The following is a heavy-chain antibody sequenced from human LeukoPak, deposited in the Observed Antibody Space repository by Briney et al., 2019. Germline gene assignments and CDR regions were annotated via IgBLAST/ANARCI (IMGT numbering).Heavy chain of an antibody. D-gene: IGHD3-22*01. CDR1: GYSFATYW. J-gene: IGHJ3*02. CDR2: IYPSVSAN. CDR3: ASFISGYYSVGAFDM. Sequence: APLKTSCKVFGYSFATYWIGWLRQMPGKGLKGLDIIYPSVSANRYRPSFQAQVTISADQPFSTAYLQWSSLKAADTAMYYWASFISGYYSVGAFDMWGQGTMVTVSS. V-gene: IGHV5-51*04.